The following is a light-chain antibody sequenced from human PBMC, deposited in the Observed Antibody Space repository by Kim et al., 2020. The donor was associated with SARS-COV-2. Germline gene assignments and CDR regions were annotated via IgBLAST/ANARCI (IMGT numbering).Light chain of an antibody. CDR2: GAS. J-gene: IGKJ2*01. CDR3: QQYNNWPLYT. Sequence: IIMTQSPATLSVSPGERATLSCRASQSVSSNLAWYQQKPGQAPRLLIYGASMRATGIPARFSGSGSETEFTRTITSLQSEDFAIYYCQQYNNWPLYTFGQGTNLEI. CDR1: QSVSSN. V-gene: IGKV3-15*01.